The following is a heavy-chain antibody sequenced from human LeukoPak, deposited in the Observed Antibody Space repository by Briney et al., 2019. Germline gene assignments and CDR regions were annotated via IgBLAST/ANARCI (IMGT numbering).Heavy chain of an antibody. J-gene: IGHJ3*02. CDR1: GYTFTSYD. CDR2: MNPNSGNT. D-gene: IGHD4-23*01. Sequence: ASVKVSCKASGYTFTSYDINWVRQATGQGLEWMGWMNPNSGNTGYAQKFQGRVTITRNTSISTAYMELSSLRSEDTAVYYCARVLRWDDAFDIWGQGTMVTVSS. CDR3: ARVLRWDDAFDI. V-gene: IGHV1-8*03.